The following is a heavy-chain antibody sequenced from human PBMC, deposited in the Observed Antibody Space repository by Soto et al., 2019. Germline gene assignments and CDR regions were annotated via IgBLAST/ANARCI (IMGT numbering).Heavy chain of an antibody. CDR2: ISTNTYYI. CDR3: ASGVRDGYNRFDY. J-gene: IGHJ4*02. V-gene: IGHV3-21*01. D-gene: IGHD5-12*01. CDR1: GFTFSTYS. Sequence: GALRLSCAASGFTFSTYSMNWVRQAPGKGLEWVSSISTNTYYIYYADSVRGRFTISRDNADSSLYLQMNSLRAEDTAVYYCASGVRDGYNRFDYWGQGT.